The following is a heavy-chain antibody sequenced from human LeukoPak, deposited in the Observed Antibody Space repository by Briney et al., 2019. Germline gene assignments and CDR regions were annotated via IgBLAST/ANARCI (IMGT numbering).Heavy chain of an antibody. CDR3: ARDRDYGDYSAFDY. CDR2: IYYSGST. J-gene: IGHJ4*02. Sequence: SETLSLTCTVSAGSISSYYWSCIRQPPGKGLEWIGYIYYSGSTNYNPSLKSRVTISVDTSKNQFSLKLSSVTAADTAVYYCARDRDYGDYSAFDYWGQGTLVTVSS. CDR1: AGSISSYY. D-gene: IGHD4-17*01. V-gene: IGHV4-59*01.